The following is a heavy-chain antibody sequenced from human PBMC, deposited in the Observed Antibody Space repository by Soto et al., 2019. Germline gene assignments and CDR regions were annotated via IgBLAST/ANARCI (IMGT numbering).Heavy chain of an antibody. CDR2: IYWDDDK. Sequence: QITLKESGPTLVKPTQTLRLTCTFSGFSLSTTGVGVGWIRQPPGKALEWLAIIYWDDDKRYSPSVKSRLTMIKDTPKNQVGLTMTNMDPVDTATYYCAHRRGSGSDFDYWGQGTLVTVAS. CDR3: AHRRGSGSDFDY. D-gene: IGHD3-22*01. CDR1: GFSLSTTGVG. J-gene: IGHJ4*02. V-gene: IGHV2-5*02.